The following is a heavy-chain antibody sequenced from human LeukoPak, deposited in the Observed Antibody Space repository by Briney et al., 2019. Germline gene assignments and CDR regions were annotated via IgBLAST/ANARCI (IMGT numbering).Heavy chain of an antibody. CDR2: IYTSGST. D-gene: IGHD3-22*01. Sequence: PSETLSLTCTVSGGSISSYYWSWIRQPAGKGLEWIGRIYTSGSTNYNPSLKSRVTMSVDTSKNQFSLKLSSVTAADTAVYYCAKILYDSSGYYRDYWGQGTLVTVSS. CDR3: AKILYDSSGYYRDY. V-gene: IGHV4-4*07. CDR1: GGSISSYY. J-gene: IGHJ4*02.